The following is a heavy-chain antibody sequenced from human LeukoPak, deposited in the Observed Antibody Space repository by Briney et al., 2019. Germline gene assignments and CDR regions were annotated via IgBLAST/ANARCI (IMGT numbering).Heavy chain of an antibody. Sequence: GGSLRLSCAASGFTFSNSWVHWVRQAPGKGLMWLSRINSDGSTIDYADSVKGRFTTSRDNAKNTLYLQMNSLRAEDTAVYLCAKFWGDCTHVLGYSLDYWAQETLVTVPS. V-gene: IGHV3-74*01. CDR1: GFTFSNSW. CDR3: AKFWGDCTHVLGYSLDY. CDR2: INSDGSTI. D-gene: IGHD2-21*01. J-gene: IGHJ4*02.